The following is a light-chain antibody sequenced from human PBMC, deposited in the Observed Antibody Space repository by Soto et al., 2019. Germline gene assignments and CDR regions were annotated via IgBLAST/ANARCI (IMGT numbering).Light chain of an antibody. CDR3: QQYDNLPPPWT. J-gene: IGKJ1*01. CDR2: DAS. V-gene: IGKV3-11*01. Sequence: EIVLTQSPATLSLSPGERATLSCRASQSVSSYLAWYQQKPGQAPRLLIYDASNRATGIPSRFSGSGSGTDFTFTISSLQPEDIATYYCQQYDNLPPPWTFGQGTKVEIK. CDR1: QSVSSY.